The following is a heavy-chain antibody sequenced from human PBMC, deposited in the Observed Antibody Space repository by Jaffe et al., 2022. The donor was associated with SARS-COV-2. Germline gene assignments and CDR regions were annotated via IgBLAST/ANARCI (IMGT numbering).Heavy chain of an antibody. CDR3: ARDTDCSGGSCYYYFDY. D-gene: IGHD2-15*01. V-gene: IGHV3-30*04. CDR1: GFTFSSYA. Sequence: QVQLVESGGGVVQPGRSLRLSCAASGFTFSSYAMHWVRQAPGKGLEWVAVISYDGSNKYYADSVKGRFTISRDNSKNTLYLQMNSLRAEDTAVYYCARDTDCSGGSCYYYFDYWGQGTLVTVSS. J-gene: IGHJ4*02. CDR2: ISYDGSNK.